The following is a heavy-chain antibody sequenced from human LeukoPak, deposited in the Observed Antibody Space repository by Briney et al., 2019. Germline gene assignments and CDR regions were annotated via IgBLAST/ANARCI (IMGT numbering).Heavy chain of an antibody. V-gene: IGHV3-53*01. D-gene: IGHD5-18*01. CDR2: IYSGGST. J-gene: IGHJ4*02. CDR1: GFTFSSYS. CDR3: ARATFGYSYGLYFDY. Sequence: GGSLRLSCAASGFTFSSYSMNWVRQAPGKGLEWVSVIYSGGSTYYADSVKGRFTISRDNSKNTLYLQMNSLRAEDTALYYCARATFGYSYGLYFDYWGQGTLVTVSS.